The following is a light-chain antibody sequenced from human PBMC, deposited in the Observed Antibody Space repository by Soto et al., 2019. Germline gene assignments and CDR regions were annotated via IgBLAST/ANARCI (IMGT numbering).Light chain of an antibody. V-gene: IGLV2-14*01. CDR1: SSDVGGYNY. CDR3: SSYTSSSTS. J-gene: IGLJ3*02. CDR2: DVS. Sequence: QSALTQPASVSGSPGQSITISCTGTSSDVGGYNYVSWYQQHPGKAPKLMIYDVSNRPSGVSNRFSGSKSGNTASLTISGLQPEDVADYSCSSYTSSSTSFGGGTKLTVL.